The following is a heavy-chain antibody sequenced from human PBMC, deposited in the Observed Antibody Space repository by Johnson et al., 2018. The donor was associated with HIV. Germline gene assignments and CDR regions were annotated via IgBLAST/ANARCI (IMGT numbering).Heavy chain of an antibody. V-gene: IGHV3-23*04. CDR2: ISGSGGST. Sequence: VQLVESGGGLVQPGGSLRLSCAASGFTFSSYAMSWVRQAPGKGLEWVSAISGSGGSTYYADSVKGRFPISSDNSKNTLYLQMNSLRAEDTAVYYCAKDTEGSGYALDIWGQGTMVTVSS. CDR3: AKDTEGSGYALDI. D-gene: IGHD3-22*01. J-gene: IGHJ3*02. CDR1: GFTFSSYA.